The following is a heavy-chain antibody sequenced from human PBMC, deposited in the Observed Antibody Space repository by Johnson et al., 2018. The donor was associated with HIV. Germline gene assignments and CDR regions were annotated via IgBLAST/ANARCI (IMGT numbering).Heavy chain of an antibody. CDR3: ARDQYSSSWYDAFDI. D-gene: IGHD6-13*01. V-gene: IGHV3-30-3*01. J-gene: IGHJ3*02. Sequence: VQVVESGGGVVQPGRSLRLSCAASGFTFSSYAIHWVRQAPGKGLEWVAVISYDGSNKYYADSVKGRFTISRDNSKNTLYLQMNSLRAEDTAVYYCARDQYSSSWYDAFDIWGQGTMVTVSS. CDR1: GFTFSSYA. CDR2: ISYDGSNK.